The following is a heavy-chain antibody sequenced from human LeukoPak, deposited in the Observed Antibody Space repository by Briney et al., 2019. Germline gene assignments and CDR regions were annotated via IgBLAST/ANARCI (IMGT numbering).Heavy chain of an antibody. CDR1: GFTFSSYA. Sequence: GGSLRLSCAASGFTFSSYAMHWVRQAPGKGLEWVAVISYDGSNKYYADSVKGRFTISRDNSKNTLYLQMNSLRAEGTAVYYCARGAAAAGFFDYWGQGTLVTVSS. D-gene: IGHD6-13*01. V-gene: IGHV3-30-3*01. CDR2: ISYDGSNK. CDR3: ARGAAAAGFFDY. J-gene: IGHJ4*02.